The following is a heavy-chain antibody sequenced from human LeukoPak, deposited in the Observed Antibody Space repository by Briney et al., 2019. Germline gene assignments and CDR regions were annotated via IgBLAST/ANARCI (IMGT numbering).Heavy chain of an antibody. D-gene: IGHD2-15*01. Sequence: PSETLSLTCAVYGGSFSGYYWSWIRQPPGKGLEWIGEINHSGSTNYNPSLKSRVTISVDTSKNQFSLKLSSVTAADTAVYYCARGWGSWYFDYWGQGTLVTVSS. CDR3: ARGWGSWYFDY. CDR1: GGSFSGYY. V-gene: IGHV4-34*01. J-gene: IGHJ4*02. CDR2: INHSGST.